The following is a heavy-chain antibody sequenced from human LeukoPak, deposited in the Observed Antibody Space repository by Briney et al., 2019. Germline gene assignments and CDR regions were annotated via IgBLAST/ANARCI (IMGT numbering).Heavy chain of an antibody. CDR1: GGSVSSGTYY. Sequence: SETLSLTCTVSGGSVSSGTYYWSWIRQPPGKGLEWIGYIFYTGSTNYNPSLKSRVTISVDTSKNQFSLKLSSVTAADTAVYYCARARNWRFSFLDYWGQGTLVTVSS. V-gene: IGHV4-61*01. J-gene: IGHJ4*02. D-gene: IGHD1-20*01. CDR2: IFYTGST. CDR3: ARARNWRFSFLDY.